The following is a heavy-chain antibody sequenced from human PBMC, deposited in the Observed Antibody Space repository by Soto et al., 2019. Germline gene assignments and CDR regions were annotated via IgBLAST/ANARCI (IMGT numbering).Heavy chain of an antibody. V-gene: IGHV4-4*02. Sequence: SETLPITCAVSSDSIGSSNWWSWVRQPPGKGLEWIGEIYHSGSTNYNPSLKSRVTISVDKSKNQFSLKLSSVTAADTAVYYCARIIDFTFDIWGHGTMVTVSS. D-gene: IGHD3-3*01. J-gene: IGHJ3*02. CDR1: SDSIGSSNW. CDR3: ARIIDFTFDI. CDR2: IYHSGST.